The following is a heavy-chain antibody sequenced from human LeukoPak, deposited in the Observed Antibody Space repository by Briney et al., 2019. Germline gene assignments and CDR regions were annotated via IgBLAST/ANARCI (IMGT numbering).Heavy chain of an antibody. CDR2: IIPIFGTA. CDR1: GGTFSSYA. J-gene: IGHJ6*02. D-gene: IGHD6-25*01. CDR3: ARGGNTSDLYYGMDV. Sequence: ASVKVSCKASGGTFSSYALSWVRQAPGQGLEWMGRIIPIFGTANYAQKSQGRVTITADESTSTAYMELSSLRSEDTAIYYCARGGNTSDLYYGMDVWGQGTTVTVSS. V-gene: IGHV1-69*13.